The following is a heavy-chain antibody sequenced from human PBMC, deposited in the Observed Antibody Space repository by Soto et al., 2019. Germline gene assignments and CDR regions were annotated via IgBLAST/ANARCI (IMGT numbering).Heavy chain of an antibody. CDR3: ARARIVATIFDYYYYMDV. J-gene: IGHJ6*03. CDR1: GGSISSSSYY. CDR2: IYYSGST. D-gene: IGHD5-12*01. V-gene: IGHV4-39*01. Sequence: KPSETLSLTCTVSGGSISSSSYYWGWIRQPPGKGLEWIGSIYYSGSTYYNPSLKSRVTISVDTSKNQFSLKLSSVTAADTAVYYCARARIVATIFDYYYYMDVRAKRTTVTGSS.